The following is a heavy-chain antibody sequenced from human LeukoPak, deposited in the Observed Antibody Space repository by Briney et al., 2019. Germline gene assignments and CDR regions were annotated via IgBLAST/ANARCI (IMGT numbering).Heavy chain of an antibody. CDR3: ARGGKVRGVKEGRNWFDP. CDR2: INPNSGGT. V-gene: IGHV1-2*05. D-gene: IGHD3-10*01. CDR1: GYTFTGYY. Sequence: ASVQVSCKASGYTFTGYYMHWVRQAPGQGLEWMGRINPNSGGTNYAQKFQGRVTMTRDTTISTAYLELSRLRSDDTVGYYCARGGKVRGVKEGRNWFDPWGQGTLVTVSS. J-gene: IGHJ5*02.